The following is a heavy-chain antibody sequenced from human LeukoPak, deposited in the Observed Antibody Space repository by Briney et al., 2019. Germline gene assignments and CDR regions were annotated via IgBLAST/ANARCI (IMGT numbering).Heavy chain of an antibody. CDR1: GFTVSSNY. CDR2: IYSGGTT. CDR3: ARGGGSYDFDH. D-gene: IGHD1-26*01. V-gene: IGHV3-53*01. J-gene: IGHJ4*02. Sequence: GGSLRLSRSASGFTVSSNYMSWVRQAPGKGLEWVSVIYSGGTTYYADSVKGRFTISRDISKNMLYVQMNSLRAEDTAVYYCARGGGSYDFDHWGQGTLVTVSS.